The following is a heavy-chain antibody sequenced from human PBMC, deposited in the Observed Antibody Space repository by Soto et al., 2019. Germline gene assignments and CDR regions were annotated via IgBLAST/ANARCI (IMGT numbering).Heavy chain of an antibody. CDR2: IYYSGRT. D-gene: IGHD6-13*01. J-gene: IGHJ5*02. V-gene: IGHV4-31*03. CDR3: ARVFSDSSSFFDP. CDR1: GGSISSGGYY. Sequence: PSETLSLTCTVSGGSISSGGYYWGWIRQHPGKGLEWIGNIYYSGRTYYNPSLKSRVTISVDTSKNQFSLKVSSVTGADTAVYYCARVFSDSSSFFDPWGQGTLVTVSS.